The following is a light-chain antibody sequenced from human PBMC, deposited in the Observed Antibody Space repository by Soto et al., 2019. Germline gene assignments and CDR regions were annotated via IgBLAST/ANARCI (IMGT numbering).Light chain of an antibody. V-gene: IGKV3D-20*02. J-gene: IGKJ5*01. Sequence: EIVMTQSPATLSVSPWEVAAAAVMASQSVNSNYLAWYQQKPGQAPRLLIYGISKRATDIPDRFSGSGSGTEFTLTISSLEPEDFALYYCQQRSNWPITFGQGTRLEI. CDR2: GIS. CDR1: QSVNSNY. CDR3: QQRSNWPIT.